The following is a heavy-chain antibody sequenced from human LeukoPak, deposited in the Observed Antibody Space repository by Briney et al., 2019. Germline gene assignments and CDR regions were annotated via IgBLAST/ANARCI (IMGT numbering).Heavy chain of an antibody. CDR2: IYSGGST. J-gene: IGHJ4*02. V-gene: IGHV3-66*02. CDR3: ARGADYSSRRPPDTFDY. CDR1: GFTVSSNY. Sequence: GGSLRLSCAASGFTVSSNYMSWVRQAPGKGLEWVSVIYSGGSTYYADSVKGRFTISRDNSKNTLYLQMNSLRAEDTAVYYCARGADYSSRRPPDTFDYWGQGTLVTVSS. D-gene: IGHD4-11*01.